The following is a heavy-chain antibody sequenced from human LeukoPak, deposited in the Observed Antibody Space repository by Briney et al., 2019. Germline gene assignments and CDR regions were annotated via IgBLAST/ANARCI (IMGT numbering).Heavy chain of an antibody. J-gene: IGHJ4*02. Sequence: GASVKVSCKASGYTFTGYYMHWVRQAPGQGLEWMGWINPNSGGTTYAQKFQGWVTMTRDTSISTAYMELSRLRSDDTAVYYCARSHYYDSSGYFTFDYWGQGTLVTVSS. CDR1: GYTFTGYY. CDR3: ARSHYYDSSGYFTFDY. D-gene: IGHD3-22*01. CDR2: INPNSGGT. V-gene: IGHV1-2*04.